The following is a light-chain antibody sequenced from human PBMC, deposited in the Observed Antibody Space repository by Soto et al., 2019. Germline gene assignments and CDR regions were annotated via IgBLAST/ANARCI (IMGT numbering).Light chain of an antibody. V-gene: IGLV2-14*01. CDR1: SSDVGGYNY. CDR3: SSYSSSATL. CDR2: EVS. J-gene: IGLJ7*01. Sequence: QSALTQPASVSGSPGQSITISCTGTSSDVGGYNYVSWYQQHPGKAPKLMIYEVSNRPSGISNRFSGSKSDNTASLTISGLQTEDEADYYCSSYSSSATLFGGGTQLNVL.